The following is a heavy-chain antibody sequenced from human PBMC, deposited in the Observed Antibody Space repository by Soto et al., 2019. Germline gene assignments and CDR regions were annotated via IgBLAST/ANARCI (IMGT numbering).Heavy chain of an antibody. V-gene: IGHV3-23*01. CDR3: AKPPDYNWNDY. CDR2: VSGSGGST. J-gene: IGHJ4*02. CDR1: GFTFSSYA. D-gene: IGHD1-20*01. Sequence: SGGSLRLSCAASGFTFSSYAMSWVRQAPWKGLEWISAVSGSGGSTYYADSVKGRFTISRDNSKDTLYLQMNNLRAEDTAVYYCAKPPDYNWNDYWGQGTLVTVSS.